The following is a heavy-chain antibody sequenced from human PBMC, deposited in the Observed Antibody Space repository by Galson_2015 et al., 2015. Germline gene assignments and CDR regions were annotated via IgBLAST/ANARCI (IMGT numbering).Heavy chain of an antibody. V-gene: IGHV3-23*01. J-gene: IGHJ4*02. Sequence: SLRLSCAASGFTFSNYAFIWVRQAPGKGLEWVSSINHSGGTTYYTDSVKGRFTISRDNSKNTLYLQMNSLRPEDTAVYYCARVGGDIAARTWGYFDYWGQGTLVTVSS. CDR2: INHSGGTT. D-gene: IGHD6-6*01. CDR3: ARVGGDIAARTWGYFDY. CDR1: GFTFSNYA.